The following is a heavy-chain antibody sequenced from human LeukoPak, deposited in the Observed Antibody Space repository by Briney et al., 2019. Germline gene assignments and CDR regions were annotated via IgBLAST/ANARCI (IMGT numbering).Heavy chain of an antibody. J-gene: IGHJ4*02. Sequence: SVKVSCKASGGTFSSYAISWVRQAPGQGLEWVRRIIPIFGTANYAQKFQGRVTITTDESTSTAYMELSSLRSEDTAVYYCARTGIRRDSSSWYGFDYWGQGTLVTVSS. CDR1: GGTFSSYA. CDR2: IIPIFGTA. D-gene: IGHD6-13*01. V-gene: IGHV1-69*05. CDR3: ARTGIRRDSSSWYGFDY.